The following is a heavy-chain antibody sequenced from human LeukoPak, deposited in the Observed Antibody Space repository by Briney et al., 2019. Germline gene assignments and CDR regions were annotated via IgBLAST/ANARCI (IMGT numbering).Heavy chain of an antibody. Sequence: AETLSPTCPLSARSISSSCYYWGRLRQPAGKGLEWFGSIYFSGSTYYNPSLKRRSPISVRTSKDQFYLKLSSVTAADTAVYYCARITDCWSGYYDYWAQGTLVTVSS. J-gene: IGHJ4*02. D-gene: IGHD3-3*01. V-gene: IGHV4-39*07. CDR2: IYFSGST. CDR3: ARITDCWSGYYDY. CDR1: ARSISSSCYY.